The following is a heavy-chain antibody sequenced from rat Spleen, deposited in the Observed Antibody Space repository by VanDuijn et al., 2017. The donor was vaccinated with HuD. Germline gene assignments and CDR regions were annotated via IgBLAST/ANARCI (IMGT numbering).Heavy chain of an antibody. Sequence: QVQLRESGPGLVQPSQTLSLTCTVSGLSLTSNSVNWIRQPPGKGLEWKGVIWSNGNTDYNSAFKSRLSISRDTSKSQVFLKMNSLQIEYTAMYVCARADIAAISTDGIWGQGVMVTVSS. CDR1: GLSLTSNS. D-gene: IGHD1-2*01. CDR3: ARADIAAISTDGI. CDR2: IWSNGNT. J-gene: IGHJ2*01. V-gene: IGHV2-47*01.